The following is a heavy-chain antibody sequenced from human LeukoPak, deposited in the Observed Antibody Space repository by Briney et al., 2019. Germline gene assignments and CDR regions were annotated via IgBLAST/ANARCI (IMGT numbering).Heavy chain of an antibody. D-gene: IGHD3-10*01. CDR1: GFTFSSYA. CDR3: AKDKISGVRGALDY. V-gene: IGHV3-9*01. J-gene: IGHJ4*02. CDR2: ISWNSANI. Sequence: PGGSLRLSCAASGFTFSSYAMHWVRQAPGKGLEWVSAISWNSANIGYADSVKGRFTISRDNAKNSLYLQMNSLGAEDTAFYYCAKDKISGVRGALDYWGQGTLVTVSS.